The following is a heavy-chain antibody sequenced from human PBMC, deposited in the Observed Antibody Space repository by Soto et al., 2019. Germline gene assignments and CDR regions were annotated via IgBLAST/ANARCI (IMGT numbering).Heavy chain of an antibody. CDR2: MNPNSGNT. Sequence: QVQLVQSGAEVKKPGASVKVSCKASGYTFTSYDINWVRQATGQGLEWMGWMNPNSGNTGYAQKFQGRVTMTRNTSISTAYMELSSLRSEDTAVYYCARGTANYDFWSGYRAYYYYYMDVWGKGPTVTVSS. V-gene: IGHV1-8*01. CDR3: ARGTANYDFWSGYRAYYYYYMDV. D-gene: IGHD3-3*01. J-gene: IGHJ6*03. CDR1: GYTFTSYD.